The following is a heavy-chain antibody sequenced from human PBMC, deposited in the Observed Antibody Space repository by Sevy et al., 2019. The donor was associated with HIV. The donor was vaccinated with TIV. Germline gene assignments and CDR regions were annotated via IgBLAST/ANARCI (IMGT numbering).Heavy chain of an antibody. J-gene: IGHJ4*02. CDR1: GFTFSSYA. V-gene: IGHV3-30*18. D-gene: IGHD2-15*01. CDR3: AKDDILGYCSGGSCYPGY. CDR2: ILYGGGEK. Sequence: GGSLRLSCAASGFTFSSYAMHWVRQAPGKGLEWVAVILYGGGEKNYSDSVKGRFTISRDNSKNTLYLQMNSLRPEDTAVYYCAKDDILGYCSGGSCYPGYWGQGTLVTVSS.